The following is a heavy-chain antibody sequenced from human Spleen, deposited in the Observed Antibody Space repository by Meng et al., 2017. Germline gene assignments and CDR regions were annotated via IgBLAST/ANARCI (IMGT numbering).Heavy chain of an antibody. D-gene: IGHD6-13*01. CDR1: GGSVSGYY. V-gene: IGHV4-4*07. Sequence: ESLKISCTVSGGSVSGYYWSWIRQPAGKGLEWIGHIYTSGSTNYNPSLKSRVTISVDMSKNQFSLKLSSVTAADTAMYYCAAGDSSSWYDYWGQGTLVTVSS. CDR2: IYTSGST. J-gene: IGHJ4*02. CDR3: AAGDSSSWYDY.